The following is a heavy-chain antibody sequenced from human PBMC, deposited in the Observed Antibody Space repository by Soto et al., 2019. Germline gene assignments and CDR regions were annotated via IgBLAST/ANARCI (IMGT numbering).Heavy chain of an antibody. D-gene: IGHD2-2*01. J-gene: IGHJ4*02. CDR3: AHRFGEKCSSTSCYGGGSFDY. CDR1: GFSLSTSGVG. CDR2: IYWNDDK. Sequence: QITLKESGPTLVNPTQTLTLTCTFSGFSLSTSGVGVGWIRQPPGKALEWLAVIYWNDDKRYSPSLKSRLTITKDTSKNQVVLTMTNMDPVDTATYHCAHRFGEKCSSTSCYGGGSFDYWGQGTLVTVSS. V-gene: IGHV2-5*01.